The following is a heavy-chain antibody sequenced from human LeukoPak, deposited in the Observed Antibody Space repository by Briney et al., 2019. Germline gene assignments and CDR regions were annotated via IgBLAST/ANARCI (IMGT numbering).Heavy chain of an antibody. D-gene: IGHD2-8*02. V-gene: IGHV3-30*04. Sequence: GGSLRLSCAASGFTFSSYAMHWVRQAPGKGLEWVAVISYDGSNKYYADSVKGRFTISRDNSKNTLYLQMDSLGLEDRAVYYCARAGRYGTGCPDYWGQGTQVTVSS. CDR2: ISYDGSNK. CDR1: GFTFSSYA. CDR3: ARAGRYGTGCPDY. J-gene: IGHJ4*02.